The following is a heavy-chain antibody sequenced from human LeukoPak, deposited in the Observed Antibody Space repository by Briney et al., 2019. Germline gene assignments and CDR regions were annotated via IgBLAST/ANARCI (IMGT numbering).Heavy chain of an antibody. J-gene: IGHJ4*02. Sequence: GGSLRLSCTASGFTFGDYAISWFRQAPGKGLEWVSSISGSSSYIYYADSVKGRFTISRDNAKNSLYLQMNSLRAEDTAVYYCASGDYGDYAIYWGQGTLVTVSS. CDR1: GFTFGDYA. D-gene: IGHD4-17*01. CDR3: ASGDYGDYAIY. CDR2: ISGSSSYI. V-gene: IGHV3-21*01.